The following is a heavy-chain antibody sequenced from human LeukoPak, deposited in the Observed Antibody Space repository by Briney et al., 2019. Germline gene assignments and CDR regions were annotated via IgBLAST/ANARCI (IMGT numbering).Heavy chain of an antibody. CDR1: GVSISSSYSY. D-gene: IGHD6-19*01. CDR3: ARAGQWLERNWFDP. J-gene: IGHJ5*02. V-gene: IGHV4-39*07. Sequence: PSETLSLTCTVSGVSISSSYSYWGWIRQPPGKGLEWIGEINHSGSTNYNPSLKSRVTISVDTSKNQFSLKLSSVTAADTAVYYCARAGQWLERNWFDPWGQGTLVTVSS. CDR2: INHSGST.